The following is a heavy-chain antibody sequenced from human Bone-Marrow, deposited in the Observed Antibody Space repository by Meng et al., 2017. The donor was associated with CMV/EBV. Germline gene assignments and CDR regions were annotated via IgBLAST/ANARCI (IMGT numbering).Heavy chain of an antibody. CDR3: ARGEVVIAI. J-gene: IGHJ4*02. CDR1: GFTFSSYD. CDR2: IGTAGDT. V-gene: IGHV3-13*03. Sequence: GESLKISCAACGFTFSSYDMHWVRQATGKGLEWVSAIGTAGDTYYPGSVKGQFTISRENAKNSLYLQMNSLRAGDTAVYYCARGEVVIAIWGQGTLVTVSS. D-gene: IGHD2-21*01.